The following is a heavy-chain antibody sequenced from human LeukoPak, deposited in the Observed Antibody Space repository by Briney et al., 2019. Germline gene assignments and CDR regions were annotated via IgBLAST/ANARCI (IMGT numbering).Heavy chain of an antibody. Sequence: SETLSLTCTVSGGSISSYYWSWIRQPPGKGLEWIGYIYTRGSTNYNPSLKSRVTISVATSKNQFSLKLSSVTAADTAVYYCARHSSGWYNYYYYMDVWGKGTTVTVSS. V-gene: IGHV4-4*09. J-gene: IGHJ6*03. CDR1: GGSISSYY. CDR3: ARHSSGWYNYYYYMDV. CDR2: IYTRGST. D-gene: IGHD6-19*01.